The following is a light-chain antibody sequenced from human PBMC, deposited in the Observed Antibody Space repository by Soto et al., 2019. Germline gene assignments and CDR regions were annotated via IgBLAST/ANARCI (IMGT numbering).Light chain of an antibody. V-gene: IGKV3-20*01. J-gene: IGKJ1*01. CDR1: QSVSNNY. Sequence: EIVLTQSPGTLSLSPGERATLSSMASQSVSNNYLAWYQQKPGQAPRLLIYAPSNRATGIPDRFSGSGSGTDFTLTISRLEPEDFAVYYCQQYGSSGTFGQGT. CDR3: QQYGSSGT. CDR2: APS.